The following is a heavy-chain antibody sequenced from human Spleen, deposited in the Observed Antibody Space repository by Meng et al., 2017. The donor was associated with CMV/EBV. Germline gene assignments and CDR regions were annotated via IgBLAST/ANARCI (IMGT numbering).Heavy chain of an antibody. J-gene: IGHJ6*02. V-gene: IGHV4-34*01. Sequence: SETLSLTCAVYGGSSSDYYWSWVRQPPGKGLEWIGEINHLGNSNYNPPLKSRVTISIDTSKNQFSLKLSSLTAADTAVYYCARGNKLYYYYGMDVWGQGTTVTVSS. CDR3: ARGNKLYYYYGMDV. CDR2: INHLGNS. CDR1: GGSSSDYY. D-gene: IGHD1-26*01.